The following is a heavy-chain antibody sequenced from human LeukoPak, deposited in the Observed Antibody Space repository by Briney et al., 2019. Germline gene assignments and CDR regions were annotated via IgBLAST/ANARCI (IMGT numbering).Heavy chain of an antibody. D-gene: IGHD4-23*01. CDR2: IGYTGDST. Sequence: GGSLRLSCAASGFTFSSYAMNWVRQAPGKGLEWVSGIGYTGDSTCYADSVKGRFTVSRDSSKNTLFLHMNSLRAEDTALYYCAKSPTVDAAFDIWGQGTMVTVSS. J-gene: IGHJ3*02. V-gene: IGHV3-23*01. CDR1: GFTFSSYA. CDR3: AKSPTVDAAFDI.